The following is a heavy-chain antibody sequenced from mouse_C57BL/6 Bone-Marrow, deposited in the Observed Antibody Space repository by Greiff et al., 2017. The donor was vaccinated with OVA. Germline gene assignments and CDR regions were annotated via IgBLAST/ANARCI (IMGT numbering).Heavy chain of an antibody. Sequence: EVQGVESGGGLVKPGGSLKLSCAASGFTFSDYGMHWVRQAPEKGLEWVAYISSGSSTIYYADTVKGRFTISRDNAKNTLFLQMTSLRSEDTAMYYCASFYYYGSRGFDVWGTGTTVTVSS. V-gene: IGHV5-17*01. CDR3: ASFYYYGSRGFDV. D-gene: IGHD1-1*01. CDR1: GFTFSDYG. J-gene: IGHJ1*03. CDR2: ISSGSSTI.